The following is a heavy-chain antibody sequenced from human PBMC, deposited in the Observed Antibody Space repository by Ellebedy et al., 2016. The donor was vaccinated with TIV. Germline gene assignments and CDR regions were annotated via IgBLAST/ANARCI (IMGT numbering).Heavy chain of an antibody. CDR2: IYPGDSDT. Sequence: GESLKISXKGSGYSFTSYWIGWVRQMPGKGLEWMGIIYPGDSDTRYSPSFQGQVTISADKSISTAYLQWSSLKASDTAMYYCARYLDYYYYYMDVWGKGTTVTVSS. J-gene: IGHJ6*03. CDR3: ARYLDYYYYYMDV. V-gene: IGHV5-51*01. CDR1: GYSFTSYW.